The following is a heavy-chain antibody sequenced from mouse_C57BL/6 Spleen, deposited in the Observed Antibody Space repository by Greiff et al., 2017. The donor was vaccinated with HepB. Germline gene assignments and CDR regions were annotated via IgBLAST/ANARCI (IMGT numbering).Heavy chain of an antibody. CDR2: FHPNSGST. Sequence: QVQLQQPGAELVKPGASVKLSCKASGYTFTSYWMHWVKQRPGQGLEWIGMFHPNSGSTNYNEKFKSKATLTVDKSSSTAYMQLSSLTSEDSAVYYCARETNDGYFYYFDYWGQGTTLTVSS. D-gene: IGHD2-3*01. J-gene: IGHJ2*01. CDR1: GYTFTSYW. CDR3: ARETNDGYFYYFDY. V-gene: IGHV1-64*01.